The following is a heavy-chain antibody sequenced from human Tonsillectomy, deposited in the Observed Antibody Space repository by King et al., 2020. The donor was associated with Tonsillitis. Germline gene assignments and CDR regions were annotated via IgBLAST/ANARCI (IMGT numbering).Heavy chain of an antibody. D-gene: IGHD3-22*01. CDR1: GFTFNNYA. CDR3: AKDGGYYDSSGYYYD. CDR2: ISGSGVMT. Sequence: VQLVESGGGLVQPGGSLRLSCAASGFTFNNYAMSWVRQAPGKGLEGVSAISGSGVMTYYGDSVKGRFTISRDNSKNTLYLQLNSLSAEDTAVYYCAKDGGYYDSSGYYYDWGQGTLVTVSS. V-gene: IGHV3-23*04. J-gene: IGHJ4*02.